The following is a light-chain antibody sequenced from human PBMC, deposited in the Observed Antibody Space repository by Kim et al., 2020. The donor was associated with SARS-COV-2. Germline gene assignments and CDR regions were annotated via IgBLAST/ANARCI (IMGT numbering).Light chain of an antibody. CDR3: QACDSSHVV. Sequence: SYELTQPPSVSVSPGQTASITCSGDKLGDKYACWYQQKPGQSPVLVIYQDSKRPSGIPERFSGSNSGNTATLPISGTQAMDEADYYCQACDSSHVVFGGVNQLPVL. CDR2: QDS. CDR1: KLGDKY. J-gene: IGLJ2*01. V-gene: IGLV3-1*01.